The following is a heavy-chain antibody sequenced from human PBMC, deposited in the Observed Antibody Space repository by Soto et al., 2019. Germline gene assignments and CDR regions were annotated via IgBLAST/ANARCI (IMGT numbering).Heavy chain of an antibody. CDR3: AREGSITIFGPYGMDV. CDR1: GYTFTSYY. J-gene: IGHJ6*02. Sequence: SVKVSCKASGYTFTSYYMHWVRQAPGQGLEWMGIINPSGGSTSYAQKFQGRVTMTRDTSTSTVYMELSSLRSEDTAVYYCAREGSITIFGPYGMDVWGQGTTVTVSS. CDR2: INPSGGST. D-gene: IGHD3-3*01. V-gene: IGHV1-46*01.